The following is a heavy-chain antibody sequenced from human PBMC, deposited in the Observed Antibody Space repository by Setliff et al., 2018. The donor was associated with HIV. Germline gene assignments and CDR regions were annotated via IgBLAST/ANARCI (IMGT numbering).Heavy chain of an antibody. V-gene: IGHV3-48*03. CDR3: ARPLTGYSITHYFYMDV. D-gene: IGHD3-9*01. CDR1: GFTFFSYE. CDR2: ISSSGSTI. Sequence: GGSLRLSCAASGFTFFSYEMNWVRQAPGKGLEWVSYISSSGSTIYYADSVKGRFTISRDNAKNSLYLQMNSLRAEDTAVYYCARPLTGYSITHYFYMDVWGKGTTVTVSS. J-gene: IGHJ6*03.